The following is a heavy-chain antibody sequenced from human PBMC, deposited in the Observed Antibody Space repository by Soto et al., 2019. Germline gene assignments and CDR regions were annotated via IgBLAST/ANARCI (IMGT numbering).Heavy chain of an antibody. D-gene: IGHD6-13*01. V-gene: IGHV5-51*01. Sequence: PGESLKISCKGSGYSFTSYWIGWVRQMPGKGLEWMGIIYPGDSDTRYSLSFQGQVTISADKSISTAYLQWSSLKASDTAMYYCARQGRTAATATRNWFDPWGQGXLVTVSS. CDR3: ARQGRTAATATRNWFDP. CDR2: IYPGDSDT. CDR1: GYSFTSYW. J-gene: IGHJ5*02.